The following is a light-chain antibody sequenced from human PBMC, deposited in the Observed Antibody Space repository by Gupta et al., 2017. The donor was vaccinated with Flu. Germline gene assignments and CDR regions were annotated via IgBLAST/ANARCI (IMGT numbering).Light chain of an antibody. CDR3: KQARSSLRT. CDR1: QSLLHSNGNDY. V-gene: IGKV2-28*01. Sequence: VMTQSPLSLPVTPGAPTSISCRSSQSLLHSNGNDYLDWYLQKPGQPPRLLIYMGSNRASGVPDRFSGSGSGTDFTLNISRVEAEDFGVYYCKQARSSLRTFGQGTKVEIK. J-gene: IGKJ1*01. CDR2: MGS.